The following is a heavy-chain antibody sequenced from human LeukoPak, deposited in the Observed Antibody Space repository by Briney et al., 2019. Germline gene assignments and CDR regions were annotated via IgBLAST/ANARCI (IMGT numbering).Heavy chain of an antibody. Sequence: GGSLRLSCAASEFTFSNYAMSWVRQAPGKGLEWVSGSTGTGYSTYYADSVKGRFTISRDNSKNTLYLQMNSLRAEDTAVYYCARTDYYGSGSYKFDPWGQGTLVTVSS. CDR2: STGTGYST. J-gene: IGHJ5*02. CDR1: EFTFSNYA. D-gene: IGHD3-10*01. CDR3: ARTDYYGSGSYKFDP. V-gene: IGHV3-23*01.